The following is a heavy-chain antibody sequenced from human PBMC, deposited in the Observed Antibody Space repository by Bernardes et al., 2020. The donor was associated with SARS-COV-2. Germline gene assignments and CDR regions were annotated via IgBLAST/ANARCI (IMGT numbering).Heavy chain of an antibody. J-gene: IGHJ4*02. D-gene: IGHD3-10*01. Sequence: GVSLRLSCATSGFIFTSYSMNWVRQAPGKGLEWVASISSDSSFIYYVDSVKGRFTISRDTAKNSVSLQMNNLRAEDTAVYYCARHGTGNVLGYWGQGTLVTVSS. CDR1: GFIFTSYS. CDR3: ARHGTGNVLGY. V-gene: IGHV3-21*01. CDR2: ISSDSSFI.